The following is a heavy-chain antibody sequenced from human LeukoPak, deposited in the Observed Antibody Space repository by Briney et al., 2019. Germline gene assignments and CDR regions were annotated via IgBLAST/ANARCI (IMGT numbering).Heavy chain of an antibody. J-gene: IGHJ4*02. Sequence: SETLSLTCSVSGVSITSGSYYWGWIRQSAGKGLEWIGRVHSSGDIYHNAAFRSRAAVSGDASKNQFSLQLNSVTAADTAIYYCARGASPKDAVFFDYWGQGALITVSS. CDR2: VHSSGDI. V-gene: IGHV4-61*02. CDR1: GVSITSGSYY. D-gene: IGHD3-16*01. CDR3: ARGASPKDAVFFDY.